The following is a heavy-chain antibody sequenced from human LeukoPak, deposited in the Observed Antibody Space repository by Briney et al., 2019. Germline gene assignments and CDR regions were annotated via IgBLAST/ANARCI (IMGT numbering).Heavy chain of an antibody. Sequence: ASVKVSFKASGYTFTSYGISWVRQAPGQGLEWMGWISAYNGNTNYAQKLQGRVTMTTDTSTSTAYMELRSLRSDDTAVYYCARDVDTAMATALFDYWGQGTLVTVSS. J-gene: IGHJ4*02. CDR1: GYTFTSYG. V-gene: IGHV1-18*01. CDR3: ARDVDTAMATALFDY. D-gene: IGHD5-18*01. CDR2: ISAYNGNT.